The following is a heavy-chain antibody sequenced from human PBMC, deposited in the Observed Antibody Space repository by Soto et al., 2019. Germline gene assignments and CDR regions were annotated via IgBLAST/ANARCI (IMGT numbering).Heavy chain of an antibody. Sequence: QVQLVQSGAEVKKPGASVKVSCKASGYTFTGYYMHWVRQAPGQGLEWMGWINPNSGGTTYAQKFQGWVTMTRDTSISTAYMELSRLRSDDTAVYYCARVYSSSWYDYFYYWGQGTLVTVSS. D-gene: IGHD6-13*01. J-gene: IGHJ4*02. CDR3: ARVYSSSWYDYFYY. V-gene: IGHV1-2*04. CDR1: GYTFTGYY. CDR2: INPNSGGT.